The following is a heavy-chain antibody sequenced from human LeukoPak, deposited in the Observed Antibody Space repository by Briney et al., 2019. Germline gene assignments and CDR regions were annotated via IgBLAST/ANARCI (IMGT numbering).Heavy chain of an antibody. J-gene: IGHJ6*02. CDR1: GFTFGDHA. V-gene: IGHV3-49*04. CDR2: IRGKGYGGTT. CDR3: TRGPTQQWLYYGMDV. Sequence: GGSLRLSCTASGFTFGDHAMSWVRQAPGKGLEWVGFIRGKGYGGTTEYAASVKGRFTISRDDSKGIAYLQMNSLKIEDTAVYCTRGPTQQWLYYGMDVWGQGTTVIVSS. D-gene: IGHD5-18*01.